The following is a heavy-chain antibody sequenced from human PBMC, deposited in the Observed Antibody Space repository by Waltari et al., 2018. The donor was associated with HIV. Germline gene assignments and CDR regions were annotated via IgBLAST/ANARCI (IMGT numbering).Heavy chain of an antibody. D-gene: IGHD4-4*01. CDR2: IDHSGNT. V-gene: IGHV4-34*02. CDR3: ARMFYKTTVACFDY. CDR1: GGSFSGYY. Sequence: QVQLQQWGAGLLKPSETLSLTCVAHGGSFSGYYWSWIRQPPGKGLEWIGEIDHSGNTNYNATLTGRATISVDTPNNQCCRKLTAVTAADTAVYYCARMFYKTTVACFDYWGQGFLVTVSS. J-gene: IGHJ4*02.